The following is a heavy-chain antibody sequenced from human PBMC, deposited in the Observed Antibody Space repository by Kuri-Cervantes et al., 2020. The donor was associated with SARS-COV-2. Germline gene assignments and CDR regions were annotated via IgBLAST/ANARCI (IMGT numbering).Heavy chain of an antibody. CDR1: GYTFTSYG. CDR3: ARNPGVGGFDWLLKAGYYYYYMDA. Sequence: ASVKVSCKASGYTFTSYGISWVRQAPGQGLEWMGWISAYNGNTNYAQKLQGRVTMTTDTSTSTAYMELRSLRSDDTAVYYCARNPGVGGFDWLLKAGYYYYYMDAWGKGTTVTVSS. D-gene: IGHD3-9*01. J-gene: IGHJ6*03. CDR2: ISAYNGNT. V-gene: IGHV1-18*01.